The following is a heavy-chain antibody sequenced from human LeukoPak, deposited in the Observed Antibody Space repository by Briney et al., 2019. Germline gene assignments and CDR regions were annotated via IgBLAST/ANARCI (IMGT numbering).Heavy chain of an antibody. Sequence: SETLSLTCTVSGGSISSSSYYWGWIRQPPGKGLEWIGSIYYSGSTYYNPSLKSRVTISVDTSKNQFSLKLSSVTASDTAVYYCAGHFELRSGYSPFEYWGQGTLVTVSS. D-gene: IGHD4-23*01. CDR1: GGSISSSSYY. J-gene: IGHJ4*02. CDR2: IYYSGST. V-gene: IGHV4-39*01. CDR3: AGHFELRSGYSPFEY.